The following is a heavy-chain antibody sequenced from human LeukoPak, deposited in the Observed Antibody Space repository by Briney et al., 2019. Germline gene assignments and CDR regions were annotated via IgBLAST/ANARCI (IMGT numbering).Heavy chain of an antibody. V-gene: IGHV1-18*01. J-gene: IGHJ3*02. CDR2: ISAYNGNT. Sequence: LRASVKVSCEASGYTFTSYGISWVRQAPGQGLEWMGWISAYNGNTNYAQKLQGRVTMTTDTSTNTAYMELRSLRSDDTAVYYCARGLQENLAWLKAFSAFDIWGQGTMVTVSS. D-gene: IGHD5-24*01. CDR3: ARGLQENLAWLKAFSAFDI. CDR1: GYTFTSYG.